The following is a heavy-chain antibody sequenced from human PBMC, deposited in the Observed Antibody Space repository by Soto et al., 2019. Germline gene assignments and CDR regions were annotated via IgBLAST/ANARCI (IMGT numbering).Heavy chain of an antibody. CDR1: GYTFTSYG. CDR2: ISAYNGNT. Sequence: ASVKVSCKASGYTFTSYGISWVRQAPGQGLEWMGWISAYNGNTNYAQKLQGRVTMTTDTSTSTAYMELRSLRSDDTAVYYCARDPSENTYYDVWSPFDYWGQGTLVTVSS. V-gene: IGHV1-18*01. D-gene: IGHD3-3*01. CDR3: ARDPSENTYYDVWSPFDY. J-gene: IGHJ4*02.